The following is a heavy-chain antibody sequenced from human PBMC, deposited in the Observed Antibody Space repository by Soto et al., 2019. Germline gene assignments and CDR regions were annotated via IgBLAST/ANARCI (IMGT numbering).Heavy chain of an antibody. CDR1: GFTFSSYA. V-gene: IGHV3-23*01. J-gene: IGHJ6*02. CDR2: ISGSGGST. CDR3: AKLHVTPSLSYYYYGMDV. Sequence: EVQLLESGGGLVQPGGSLRLSCTASGFTFSSYAMSWVRQAPGKGLEWVSAISGSGGSTYYADSVKGRFTISRDNSKNTLYLQMNSLRAEDTAVYYCAKLHVTPSLSYYYYGMDVWGQGTTVTVCS.